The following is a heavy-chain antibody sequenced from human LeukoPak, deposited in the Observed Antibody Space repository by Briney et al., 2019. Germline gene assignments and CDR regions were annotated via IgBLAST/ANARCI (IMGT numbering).Heavy chain of an antibody. CDR3: ARVLGSSGWRSHLRYFDY. CDR1: GDSISSTTYN. CDR2: IYYTGIT. Sequence: SETLSLTCTVSGDSISSTTYNWGWIRQPPGKGLEWIGSIYYTGITYYNPSLKSRVTMSVDTSENQFSLKLSSVTAADTAVYYCARVLGSSGWRSHLRYFDYWGQGTLVTVSS. J-gene: IGHJ4*02. V-gene: IGHV4-39*07. D-gene: IGHD6-19*01.